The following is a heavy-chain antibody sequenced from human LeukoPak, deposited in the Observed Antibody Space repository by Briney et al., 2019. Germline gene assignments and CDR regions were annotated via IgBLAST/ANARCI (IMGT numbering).Heavy chain of an antibody. V-gene: IGHV4-34*01. CDR1: GGSFNGYY. Sequence: SETLSLTCAVYGGSFNGYYWSWIRQPPGKGLEWIGEINHSGSTNYNPSLKSRVTISVDTSKHKFSLKLSSVTAADTAVYYCASKTRTRYCTNGVCYGDYWGQGTLITVSS. CDR3: ASKTRTRYCTNGVCYGDY. D-gene: IGHD2-8*01. J-gene: IGHJ4*02. CDR2: INHSGST.